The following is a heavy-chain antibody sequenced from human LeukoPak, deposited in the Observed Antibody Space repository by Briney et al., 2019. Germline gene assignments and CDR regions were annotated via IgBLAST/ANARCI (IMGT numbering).Heavy chain of an antibody. V-gene: IGHV1-46*01. CDR3: ATRSGRGWFDP. CDR2: INPSGGST. D-gene: IGHD1-26*01. CDR1: GYTFTTYY. J-gene: IGHJ5*02. Sequence: GASVKVSCKASGYTFTTYYIHWVRQAPGQGLEWMGIINPSGGSTSYAQKFQGRVTMTRDTSTSTVYMELSSLRSEDTAVYYCATRSGRGWFDPWGQGTLVTVSS.